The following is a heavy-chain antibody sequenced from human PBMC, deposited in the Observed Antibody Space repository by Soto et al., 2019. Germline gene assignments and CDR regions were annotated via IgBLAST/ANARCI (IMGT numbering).Heavy chain of an antibody. D-gene: IGHD2-2*01. CDR3: TTDTYCISTSCYHYYYYGMDV. CDR1: GFTFSNAW. J-gene: IGHJ6*02. V-gene: IGHV3-15*07. Sequence: PGGSLRLSCAASGFTFSNAWMNWVRQAPGKGLEWVGRIKSKTDGGTTDYAAPVKGRFTISRDDSKNTLYLQMNSLKTEDTAVYYCTTDTYCISTSCYHYYYYGMDVWGQGTTVTVSS. CDR2: IKSKTDGGTT.